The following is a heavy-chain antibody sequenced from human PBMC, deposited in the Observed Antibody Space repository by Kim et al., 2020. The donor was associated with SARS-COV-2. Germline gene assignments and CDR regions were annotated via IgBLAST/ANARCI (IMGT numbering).Heavy chain of an antibody. V-gene: IGHV3-23*01. J-gene: IGHJ6*02. Sequence: GGSLRLSCAASGFTFSSYAMSWVRQAPGKGLEWVSAISGSGGSTYYADSVKGRFTISRDNSKNTLYLQMNSLRAEDTAVYYCAKIGGSEIAVAGDYYYYGMDVWGQGTTVTVSS. CDR3: AKIGGSEIAVAGDYYYYGMDV. CDR1: GFTFSSYA. CDR2: ISGSGGST. D-gene: IGHD6-19*01.